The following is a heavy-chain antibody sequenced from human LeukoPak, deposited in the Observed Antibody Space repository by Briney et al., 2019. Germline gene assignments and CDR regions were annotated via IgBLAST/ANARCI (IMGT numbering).Heavy chain of an antibody. J-gene: IGHJ6*03. CDR3: GRVPDYGGNRPFYYYYYYRYV. D-gene: IGHD4-23*01. CDR2: IYSSGRN. Sequence: PSETMSLTCTVSGASISIYYWSWIRQPQGKGMGWVGYIYSSGRNTYNPSLMGRVTISVAKSKNQCSLKLSSVTAADTTVYYCGRVPDYGGNRPFYYYYYYRYVWGKGTTVTVSS. V-gene: IGHV4-59*01. CDR1: GASISIYY.